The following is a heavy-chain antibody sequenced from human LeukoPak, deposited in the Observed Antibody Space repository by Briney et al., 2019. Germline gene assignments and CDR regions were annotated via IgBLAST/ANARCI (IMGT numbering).Heavy chain of an antibody. V-gene: IGHV1-2*02. CDR2: INPNSGGT. D-gene: IGHD2-2*01. CDR1: GYTFTGYY. CDR3: ARIMVWSSTSCYEY. J-gene: IGHJ4*02. Sequence: ASVKVSCKASGYTFTGYYMDWVRQAPGQGLEWMGWINPNSGGTNYAQKFQGRVTMTRDTSISTANMELSRLRSDDTAVYYCARIMVWSSTSCYEYWGQGTLVTVSS.